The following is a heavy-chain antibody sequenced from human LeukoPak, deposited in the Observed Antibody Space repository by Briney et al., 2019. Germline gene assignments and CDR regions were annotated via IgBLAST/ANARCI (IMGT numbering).Heavy chain of an antibody. CDR3: ARDASGGAVVDFDY. V-gene: IGHV3-21*01. D-gene: IGHD2-15*01. CDR2: ISRSNNYL. Sequence: GGSLRLSCAAFGFTFSTYDMNWVRQAPGKGLEWVSSISRSNNYLYYADSVKGRFTISRDNAKNSLYLQMNSLRAEDTAVYYCARDASGGAVVDFDYWGQGTLVTVSS. J-gene: IGHJ4*02. CDR1: GFTFSTYD.